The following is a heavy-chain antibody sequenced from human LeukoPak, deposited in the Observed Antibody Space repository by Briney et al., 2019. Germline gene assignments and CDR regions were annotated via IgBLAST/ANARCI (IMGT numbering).Heavy chain of an antibody. CDR2: FDPEDGET. V-gene: IGHV1-24*01. D-gene: IGHD1-7*01. Sequence: ASVKVSCKVSGYTLTELSMHWVRQAPGKGLEWMGGFDPEDGETIYAQKFQGRVTMTEDTSTDTAYMELSSLRSEDTAVYYCATATRYGYNWNYDPVYYLDYWGQGTLVTVSS. CDR3: ATATRYGYNWNYDPVYYLDY. CDR1: GYTLTELS. J-gene: IGHJ4*02.